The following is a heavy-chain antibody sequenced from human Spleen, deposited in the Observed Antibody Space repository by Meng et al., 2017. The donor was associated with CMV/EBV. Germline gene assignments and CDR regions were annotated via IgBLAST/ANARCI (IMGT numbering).Heavy chain of an antibody. CDR1: GYTFTDYY. CDR3: ARVRIAAGGMDV. J-gene: IGHJ6*02. Sequence: ASVKVSCKASGYTFTDYYIHWVRQAPGQGLEWMGWINPNRGGTNFAQKFEDRVTMTRDTSISTAYMELSRLRSDDTAVYYCARVRIAAGGMDVWGQGTTVTVSS. CDR2: INPNRGGT. D-gene: IGHD6-13*01. V-gene: IGHV1-2*02.